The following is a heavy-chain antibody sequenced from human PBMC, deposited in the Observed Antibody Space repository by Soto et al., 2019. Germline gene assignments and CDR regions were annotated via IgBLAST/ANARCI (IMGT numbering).Heavy chain of an antibody. CDR3: ATRGGSSGWYRSGYYYGMDV. V-gene: IGHV1-46*01. J-gene: IGHJ6*02. Sequence: QVQLVQSGAEVKKPGASVKVSCKASGYTFTNYYMHWVRQAPGQGLEWMGIINLCGGSTSNARKFQGRFNMTRDTTTSTVYLELSSRRSEDTAVYYCATRGGSSGWYRSGYYYGMDVWGQGTTVTVPS. CDR1: GYTFTNYY. CDR2: INLCGGST. D-gene: IGHD6-19*01.